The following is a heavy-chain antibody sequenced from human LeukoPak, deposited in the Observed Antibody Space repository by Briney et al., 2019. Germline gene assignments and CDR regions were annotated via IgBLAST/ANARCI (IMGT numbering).Heavy chain of an antibody. CDR2: ISGSGGST. J-gene: IGHJ6*02. CDR1: GGSISSSSYY. Sequence: ETLSLTCTVSGGSISSSSYYWGWIRQAPGKGLEWVSAISGSGGSTYYADSVKGRFTISRDNSKNTLYLQMNSLRAEDTAVYYCAKEKVVVPAALDVWGQGTTVTVSS. CDR3: AKEKVVVPAALDV. V-gene: IGHV3-23*01. D-gene: IGHD2-2*01.